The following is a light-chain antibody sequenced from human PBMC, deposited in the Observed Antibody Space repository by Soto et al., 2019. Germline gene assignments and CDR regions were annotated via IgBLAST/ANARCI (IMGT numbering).Light chain of an antibody. CDR1: QSISSW. V-gene: IGKV1-5*03. J-gene: IGKJ5*01. Sequence: KVSLSPSTLSASVGDRVTITCRASQSISSWLAWYQQKPGKAPKLLIYKASSLESGVPSRFSGSGSGTEFTLTISSLQPDDFATYYCQHFKSFPITFGQVTRLAIK. CDR3: QHFKSFPIT. CDR2: KAS.